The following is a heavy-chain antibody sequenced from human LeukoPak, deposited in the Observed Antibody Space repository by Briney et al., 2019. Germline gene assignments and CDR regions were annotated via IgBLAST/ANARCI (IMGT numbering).Heavy chain of an antibody. J-gene: IGHJ4*02. CDR2: ISSSGSTI. CDR3: ARAVVHDNSH. CDR1: GFTFSSYE. Sequence: GGSLRLSCAASGFTFSSYEMNWVRQTPGQGLEWVSYISSSGSTIYYADSVKGRFTISRDNAKNSLYLQMNSLRAEDTAVYYCARAVVHDNSHWGQGTLVTVSS. D-gene: IGHD5-24*01. V-gene: IGHV3-48*03.